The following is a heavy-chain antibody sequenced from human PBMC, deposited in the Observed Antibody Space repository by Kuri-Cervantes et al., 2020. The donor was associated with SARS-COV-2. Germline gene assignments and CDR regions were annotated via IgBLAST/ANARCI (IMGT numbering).Heavy chain of an antibody. J-gene: IGHJ4*02. D-gene: IGHD3-3*01. Sequence: ASVKVSCKVSGYTLTELSMHWVRQAPGKGLEWMGGFDPEDGETIYAQKFQGRVTMTEDTSTDTAYMELSSLRSDDTAVYYCARAARFLEWLPQYYFDYWGQGTLVTVSS. CDR2: FDPEDGET. V-gene: IGHV1-24*01. CDR3: ARAARFLEWLPQYYFDY. CDR1: GYTLTELS.